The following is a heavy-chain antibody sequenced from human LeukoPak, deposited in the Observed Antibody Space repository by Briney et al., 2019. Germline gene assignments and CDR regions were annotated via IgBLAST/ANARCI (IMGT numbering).Heavy chain of an antibody. Sequence: ASVKVSCKASGYTFAIYTIHWVRQAPGQRLEWMGWINAGNGNTKYSQKFQGRVTITRDTSASTAYMELNSLRSEDTAVYYCARGDSSSWYAGDWFDPWGQGTLVTVSS. CDR1: GYTFAIYT. J-gene: IGHJ5*02. CDR2: INAGNGNT. CDR3: ARGDSSSWYAGDWFDP. V-gene: IGHV1-3*01. D-gene: IGHD6-13*01.